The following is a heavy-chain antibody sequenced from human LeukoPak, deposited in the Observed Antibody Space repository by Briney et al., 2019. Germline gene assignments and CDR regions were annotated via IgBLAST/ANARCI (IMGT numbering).Heavy chain of an antibody. CDR3: AKGLSSGYHIFGY. J-gene: IGHJ4*02. D-gene: IGHD3-22*01. V-gene: IGHV4-59*01. Sequence: SETLSLTCTVSGGSISSYYWSWIRQPPGKGLEWIGYIYYSGSTNYNPSLKSRVTISVGTSKNQFSLKLSSVTAADTAVYYCAKGLSSGYHIFGYWGQGTLVTVSS. CDR1: GGSISSYY. CDR2: IYYSGST.